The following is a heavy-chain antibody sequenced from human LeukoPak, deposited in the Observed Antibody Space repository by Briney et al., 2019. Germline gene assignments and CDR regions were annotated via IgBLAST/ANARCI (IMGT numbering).Heavy chain of an antibody. J-gene: IGHJ5*02. D-gene: IGHD3-10*01. V-gene: IGHV3-30*18. CDR1: GLTLRHYA. Sequence: GGSLRLSCIASGLTLRHYAVSWVRQAPGKGLEWVAVISYEGGTQHYADSVKGRFIISRDNPRNTLYLQMNILRTEDTAVYYCAKEGTPQVSTWYDLWGQGTQVIVSS. CDR2: ISYEGGTQ. CDR3: AKEGTPQVSTWYDL.